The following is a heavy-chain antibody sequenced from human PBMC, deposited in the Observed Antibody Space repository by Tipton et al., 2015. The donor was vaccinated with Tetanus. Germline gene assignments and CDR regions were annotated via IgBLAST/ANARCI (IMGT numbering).Heavy chain of an antibody. V-gene: IGHV3-23*01. D-gene: IGHD2-15*01. CDR1: GFTFSNYA. CDR3: TTPARYCSGGSCYLALDY. Sequence: SLRLSCAASGFTFSNYAMAWVRQAPGKGLEWVSGISVRGSHTYYADPVKGRFSISRDNSKNTVYLQMNSLRDEDTAVYYCTTPARYCSGGSCYLALDYWGQGTLVTVSS. J-gene: IGHJ4*02. CDR2: ISVRGSHT.